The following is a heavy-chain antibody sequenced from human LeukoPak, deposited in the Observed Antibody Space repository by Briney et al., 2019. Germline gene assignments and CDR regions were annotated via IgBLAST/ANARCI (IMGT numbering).Heavy chain of an antibody. Sequence: GGSLRLSCAASGFIFSSYWMSWVRQAPGKGLEWVSVMYSGGNTYYADSVKGRFTISRDKSKNTLYLQMNSLRAEDTAVYYCARGIGSTVFFDHWGQGTLVTVSS. CDR3: ARGIGSTVFFDH. J-gene: IGHJ4*02. V-gene: IGHV3-53*01. CDR1: GFIFSSYW. D-gene: IGHD4-11*01. CDR2: MYSGGNT.